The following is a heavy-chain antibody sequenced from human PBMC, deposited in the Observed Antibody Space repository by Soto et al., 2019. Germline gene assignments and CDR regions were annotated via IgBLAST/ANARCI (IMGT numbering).Heavy chain of an antibody. CDR2: IFSSGSA. CDR1: GGSISSGPYY. Sequence: SETLSLTCSVSGGSISSGPYYWGWIRQPPGRGLEWIGGIFSSGSASYNSSLKSRVTIFVDTSKNQFSLKLSSVTAADTAAYYCAIQGSVHLDFDYWGQGTLVTVSS. V-gene: IGHV4-39*01. J-gene: IGHJ4*02. CDR3: AIQGSVHLDFDY.